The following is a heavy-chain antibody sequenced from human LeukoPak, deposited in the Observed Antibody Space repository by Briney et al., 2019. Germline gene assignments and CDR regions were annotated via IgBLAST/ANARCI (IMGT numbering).Heavy chain of an antibody. CDR3: ARVMDIVVVPAAMGYNWFDP. D-gene: IGHD2-2*03. J-gene: IGHJ5*02. CDR1: GYTFTGYY. Sequence: WASVKVSCTASGYTFTGYYMHWVRQAPGQGLEWMGWISAYNGNTNYAQKLQGRVTMTTDTSTSTAYMELRSLRSDDTAAYYCARVMDIVVVPAAMGYNWFDPWGQGTLVTVSS. V-gene: IGHV1-18*04. CDR2: ISAYNGNT.